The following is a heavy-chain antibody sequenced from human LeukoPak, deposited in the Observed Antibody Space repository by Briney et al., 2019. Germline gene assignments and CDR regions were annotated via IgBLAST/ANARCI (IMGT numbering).Heavy chain of an antibody. CDR3: ARMHGGDSSSWPWNFDY. CDR2: IKQDGSEK. CDR1: GFTFSSYW. Sequence: GGSLRLSCAASGFTFSSYWMSWVRRAPGKGLEWVANIKQDGSEKYYVGSVKGRFTISRDNAKNSLYLQMNSLRAEDTAVYYCARMHGGDSSSWPWNFDYWGQGTLVTVSS. J-gene: IGHJ4*02. V-gene: IGHV3-7*01. D-gene: IGHD6-13*01.